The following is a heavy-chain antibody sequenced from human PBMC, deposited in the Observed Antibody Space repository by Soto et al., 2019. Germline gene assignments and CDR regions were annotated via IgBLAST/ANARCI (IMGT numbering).Heavy chain of an antibody. CDR3: ARDPDYDVWSGYYLDYYYGMDV. CDR1: GYTFTSYG. D-gene: IGHD3-3*01. Sequence: QVQLVQSGAEVKKPGASVKVSCKASGYTFTSYGISWVRQAPGQGLEWMGWISAYNGNTNYAQKLQGRVTMTTDTSTSTAYMELRSMRSDDTAVYYCARDPDYDVWSGYYLDYYYGMDVWGQGTTVTVSS. J-gene: IGHJ6*02. V-gene: IGHV1-18*01. CDR2: ISAYNGNT.